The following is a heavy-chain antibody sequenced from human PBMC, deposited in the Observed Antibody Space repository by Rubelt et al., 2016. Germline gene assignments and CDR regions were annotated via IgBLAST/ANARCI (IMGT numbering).Heavy chain of an antibody. J-gene: IGHJ6*02. V-gene: IGHV1-18*01. CDR2: ISTYNGNA. CDR3: ARDRVLYGMDV. Sequence: QVQLVQSGAEVKKPGASVKVSCKASGYPFLSYGITWVRQAPGQGLEWMGWISTYNGNADYAQKFQGRVTMTTDTSTTTVYMELRSLRPDDTAVYYCARDRVLYGMDVWGQGTTVTVSS. CDR1: GYPFLSYG. D-gene: IGHD3-10*01.